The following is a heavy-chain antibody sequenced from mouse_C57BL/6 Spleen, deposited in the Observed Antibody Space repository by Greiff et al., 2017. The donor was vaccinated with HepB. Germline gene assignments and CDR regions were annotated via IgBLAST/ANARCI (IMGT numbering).Heavy chain of an antibody. D-gene: IGHD2-4*01. CDR3: ARFYDYGTG. J-gene: IGHJ2*01. CDR1: GYTFTDYY. CDR2: INPNNGGT. V-gene: IGHV1-26*01. Sequence: VHVKQSGPELVKPGASVKISCKASGYTFTDYYMNWVKQSHGKSLEWIGDINPNNGGTSYNQKFKGKATLTVDKSSSTAYMELRSLTSEDSAVYYCARFYDYGTGWGQGTTLTVSS.